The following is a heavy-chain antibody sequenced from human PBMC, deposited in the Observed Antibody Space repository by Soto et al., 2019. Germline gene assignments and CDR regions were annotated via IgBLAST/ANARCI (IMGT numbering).Heavy chain of an antibody. CDR3: AKSLNHYGMDV. CDR1: GYTFTAYY. Sequence: GASVKVSCKASGYTFTAYYVHWVRQAPGQGLEWMGWINPNSGGTKYAQKFQGWVTMTRDTSISTAYMELSRLRSDDTAMYYCAKSLNHYGMDVWGQGTTVTV. J-gene: IGHJ6*02. D-gene: IGHD3-10*01. CDR2: INPNSGGT. V-gene: IGHV1-2*04.